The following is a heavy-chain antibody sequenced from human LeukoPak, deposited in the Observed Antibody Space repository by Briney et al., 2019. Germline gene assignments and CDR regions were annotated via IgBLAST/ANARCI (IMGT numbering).Heavy chain of an antibody. CDR3: ARRRVGATFYYYYYMDV. J-gene: IGHJ6*03. Sequence: SETLSLTCAVYGGSFSGYYWGWIRQPPGKGLEWIGEINHSGSTNYNPSLKSRVTISVDTSKNQFSLKLSSVTAADTSVYYCARRRVGATFYYYYYMDVWGKGTTVTVSS. V-gene: IGHV4-34*01. D-gene: IGHD1-26*01. CDR1: GGSFSGYY. CDR2: INHSGST.